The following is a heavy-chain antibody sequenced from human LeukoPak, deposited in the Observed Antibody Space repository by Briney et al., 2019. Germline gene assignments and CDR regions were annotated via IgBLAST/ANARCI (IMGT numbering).Heavy chain of an antibody. V-gene: IGHV3-21*01. D-gene: IGHD3-16*01. Sequence: GGSLRLSCAASGFTFTTYSMDWVRQAPGKGLEWVSSISGSSSYIYYADSVKGRFTISRDNAKNSLFLQMNSLRAEDTAVYYCAKDTLYTGQWFDPWGQGTLVTVSS. J-gene: IGHJ5*02. CDR3: AKDTLYTGQWFDP. CDR1: GFTFTTYS. CDR2: ISGSSSYI.